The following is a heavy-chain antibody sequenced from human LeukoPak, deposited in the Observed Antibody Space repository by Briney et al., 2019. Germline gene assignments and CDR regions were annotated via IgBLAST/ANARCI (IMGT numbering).Heavy chain of an antibody. D-gene: IGHD6-6*01. J-gene: IGHJ3*01. Sequence: GGSLRLSCAASGFTFSDGWMNWVRQAPGKGLEWVGRIKSKTDGGTTDYAAPVKGRFTISRDDSKNTLYLQMNSLRAEDTAVYYCARDHGSSSSGENPTFWGQGTMVTVSS. CDR1: GFTFSDGW. V-gene: IGHV3-15*01. CDR2: IKSKTDGGTT. CDR3: ARDHGSSSSGENPTF.